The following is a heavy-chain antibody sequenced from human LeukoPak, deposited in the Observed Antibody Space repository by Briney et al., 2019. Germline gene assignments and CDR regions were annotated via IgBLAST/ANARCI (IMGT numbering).Heavy chain of an antibody. CDR2: ISSSSSYI. D-gene: IGHD6-13*01. J-gene: IGHJ6*03. V-gene: IGHV3-21*01. Sequence: GGSLRPSCAASGFTFSSYSMNWVRQAPGKGLEWVSSISSSSSYIYYADSVKGRFTISRDNAKNSLYLQMNSLRAEDTAVYYCAREGLLRQLGSYMDVWGKGTTVTVSS. CDR1: GFTFSSYS. CDR3: AREGLLRQLGSYMDV.